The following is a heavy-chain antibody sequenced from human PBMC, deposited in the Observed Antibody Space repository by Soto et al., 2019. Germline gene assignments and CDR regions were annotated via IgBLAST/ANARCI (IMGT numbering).Heavy chain of an antibody. Sequence: VQLVQSGAEVKKPEASVKVSCKTSGYIFTSYPIHWVRQAPGQRLEWMGWINPAKGDAGSSQGLQGRVTFTSDASANTVHLELINLRSEDMAVYYCARKGYFGSGIYHFDSWGQGTLVTVSA. CDR2: INPAKGDA. V-gene: IGHV1-3*01. D-gene: IGHD3-10*01. J-gene: IGHJ4*02. CDR3: ARKGYFGSGIYHFDS. CDR1: GYIFTSYP.